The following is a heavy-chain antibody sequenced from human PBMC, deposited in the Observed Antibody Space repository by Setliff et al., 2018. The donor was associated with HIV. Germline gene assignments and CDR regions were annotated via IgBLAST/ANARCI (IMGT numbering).Heavy chain of an antibody. CDR3: ARDATHVRRITDYNFSERRNWFDP. J-gene: IGHJ5*02. Sequence: ASVKVSCKTSGYNFKEHHVHWVRQAPGQGLEWMGQINIRSGNTNYAQKLQGRVTMTIDTSTSTAYMELRSLRSDDTAVYYCARDATHVRRITDYNFSERRNWFDPWGQGTLVTVSS. CDR2: INIRSGNT. V-gene: IGHV1-18*04. CDR1: GYNFKEHH. D-gene: IGHD3-3*01.